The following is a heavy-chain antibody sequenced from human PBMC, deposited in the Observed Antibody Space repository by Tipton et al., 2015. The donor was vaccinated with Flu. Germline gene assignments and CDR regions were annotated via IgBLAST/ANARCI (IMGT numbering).Heavy chain of an antibody. J-gene: IGHJ4*02. V-gene: IGHV4-31*03. CDR1: GGSISSGGYY. D-gene: IGHD6-13*01. CDR3: ARGHVGGWAAAGVDY. Sequence: TLSLTCTVSGGSISSGGYYWSWIRQHPGKGLEWIGYIYYSGSTYYNPSLKSRVTISVDTSKNRFSLKLSSVTAADTAVYYCARGHVGGWAAAGVDYWGQGTLVTVSS. CDR2: IYYSGST.